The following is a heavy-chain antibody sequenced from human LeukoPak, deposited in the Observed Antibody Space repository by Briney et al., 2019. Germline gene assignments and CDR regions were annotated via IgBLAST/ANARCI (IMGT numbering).Heavy chain of an antibody. CDR3: ARASTQGETDY. J-gene: IGHJ4*02. V-gene: IGHV4-38-2*02. CDR1: GYSISSGYY. D-gene: IGHD3-10*01. Sequence: SETLSLTCTVSGYSISSGYYWGWIRPPPGRGLEWIGSIYHSGSTYYNPSLKSRVTISVDTSKNQFSLKLSSVTAADTAVYYCARASTQGETDYWGQGTLVTVSS. CDR2: IYHSGST.